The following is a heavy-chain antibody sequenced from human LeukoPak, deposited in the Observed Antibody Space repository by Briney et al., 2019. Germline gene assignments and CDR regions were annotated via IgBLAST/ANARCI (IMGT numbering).Heavy chain of an antibody. CDR1: GDSVSRSDSY. CDR3: ARRRYYDGSGYLE. Sequence: KTSETLSLTCSVSGDSVSRSDSYWDWIRQPPGKGLEWIGTIYYSGRTYYSPSLKSRVTVSVDPSNNQFSLNLRSVTAADTAVYYCARRRYYDGSGYLEWGQGTLLSVSS. V-gene: IGHV4-39*01. CDR2: IYYSGRT. D-gene: IGHD3-22*01. J-gene: IGHJ1*01.